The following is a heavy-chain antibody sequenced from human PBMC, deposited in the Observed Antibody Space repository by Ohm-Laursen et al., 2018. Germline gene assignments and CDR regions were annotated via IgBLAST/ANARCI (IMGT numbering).Heavy chain of an antibody. Sequence: SDTLSLTCAVSGYSISSGYYWGWIRQPPGKGLEWIGSIYHSGSTYYNPSLKSRVTISADTSKNQFSLRLSSVTAADTAVYYCARGYPFPDTAIPLTFDIWGQGTMVTVSS. V-gene: IGHV4-38-2*01. CDR1: GYSISSGYY. J-gene: IGHJ3*02. CDR2: IYHSGST. CDR3: ARGYPFPDTAIPLTFDI. D-gene: IGHD5-18*01.